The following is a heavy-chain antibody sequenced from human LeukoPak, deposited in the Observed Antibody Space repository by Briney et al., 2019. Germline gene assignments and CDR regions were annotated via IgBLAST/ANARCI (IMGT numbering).Heavy chain of an antibody. J-gene: IGHJ4*02. CDR3: ARGKNYDYVWGSYRSPGFDY. Sequence: PSETLSLTCAVYGGSFSGYYWSWIRQPPGKGLEWIGEINHSGSTNYNPSLKSRVTISVDTSKNQFSLKLSSVTAADTAVYYCARGKNYDYVWGSYRSPGFDYWGQGPLVTVSS. CDR1: GGSFSGYY. CDR2: INHSGST. V-gene: IGHV4-34*01. D-gene: IGHD3-16*02.